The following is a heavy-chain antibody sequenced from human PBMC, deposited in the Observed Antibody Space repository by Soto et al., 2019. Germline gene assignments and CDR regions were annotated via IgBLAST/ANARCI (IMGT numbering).Heavy chain of an antibody. J-gene: IGHJ6*02. CDR3: AKDYGDYGKYGLDV. V-gene: IGHV3-9*01. D-gene: IGHD4-17*01. Sequence: ESGGGLVQPGRSLRLSCAAYGFTFDDYAMHWVRQAPGKGLEWVSGISWDSGRLGYADSVKGRFTISRDNAKNSLFLQMNSLRTDDTAFYYCAKDYGDYGKYGLDVWGQGTTVTVSS. CDR1: GFTFDDYA. CDR2: ISWDSGRL.